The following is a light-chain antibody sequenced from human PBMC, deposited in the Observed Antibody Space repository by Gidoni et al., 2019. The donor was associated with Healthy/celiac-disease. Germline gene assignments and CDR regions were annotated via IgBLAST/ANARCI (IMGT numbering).Light chain of an antibody. CDR3: QQYNNWPST. Sequence: EIVMTHSPATLSVSPGERATLSCRASQSVSSNLAWYQQKPGQAPRLLIYGASTRATGIPARFSGSGSGTEFTLTISSLQSEDFAVYYCQQYNNWPSTFGGGTKVEIK. V-gene: IGKV3-15*01. CDR2: GAS. CDR1: QSVSSN. J-gene: IGKJ4*01.